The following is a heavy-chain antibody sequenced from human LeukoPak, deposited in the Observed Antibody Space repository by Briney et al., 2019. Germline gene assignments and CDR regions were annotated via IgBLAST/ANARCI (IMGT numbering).Heavy chain of an antibody. CDR2: INTDGSST. Sequence: GGSLRLSCAASGFTFNTYWMHWVRQAPGKGLVWVSRINTDGSSTNYADSVKGRFTISRDNAENTLYLQMNSLRAEDTAVYYCARAEDCSSTSCPRAFDIWGQGTMVTVSS. J-gene: IGHJ3*02. CDR3: ARAEDCSSTSCPRAFDI. V-gene: IGHV3-74*01. D-gene: IGHD2-2*01. CDR1: GFTFNTYW.